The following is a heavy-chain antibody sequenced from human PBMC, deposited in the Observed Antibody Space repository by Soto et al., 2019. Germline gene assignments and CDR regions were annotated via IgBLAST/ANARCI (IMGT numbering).Heavy chain of an antibody. CDR1: GYSVTSYC. D-gene: IGHD6-13*01. V-gene: IGHV5-51*01. CDR2: VYPGDADT. Sequence: EVQLVQSGAEVKKPGEALKISCKGSGYSVTSYCIGWVRQIPGKGLEWMGRVYPGDADTRYSPSFQGQVTTSAEKSISTAYLQWSSLKASEPAMYYCARTSAAGKYYYGMDGWGQGTTVTVAS. CDR3: ARTSAAGKYYYGMDG. J-gene: IGHJ6*02.